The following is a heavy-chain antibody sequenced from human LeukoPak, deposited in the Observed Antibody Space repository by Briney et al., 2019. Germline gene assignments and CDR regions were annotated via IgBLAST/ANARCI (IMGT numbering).Heavy chain of an antibody. J-gene: IGHJ4*02. V-gene: IGHV3-53*01. CDR1: GFTVSSSY. Sequence: GGSLRLSCAASGFTVSSSYMNWVRQAPGKGLEWVSVIHSDGTTYYADSVKGRFTISRDNSKNTLYLQMNSLRAEDTAVYYCARDRGSPFHFGYWGQGTLVSVSS. CDR3: ARDRGSPFHFGY. D-gene: IGHD6-6*01. CDR2: IHSDGTT.